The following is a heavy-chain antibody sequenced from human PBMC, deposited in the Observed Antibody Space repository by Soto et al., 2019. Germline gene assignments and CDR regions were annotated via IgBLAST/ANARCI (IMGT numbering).Heavy chain of an antibody. CDR2: IYPGDSVT. V-gene: IGHV5-51*01. CDR3: TRLIEY. J-gene: IGHJ4*02. CDR1: GYSFTSYW. Sequence: GASLKISCKGSGYSFTSYWIGWVRQIPGIGLEWMGIIYPGDSVTRYSPSFQGQITISADKSINTAYLQWRSLKASDTAMYYCTRLIEYWGQGTLVTVSS.